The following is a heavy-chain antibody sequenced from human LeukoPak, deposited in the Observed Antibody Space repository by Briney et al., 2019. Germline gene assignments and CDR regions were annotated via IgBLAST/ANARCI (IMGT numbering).Heavy chain of an antibody. CDR2: ISSSSTYI. CDR1: GFTFSTYS. CDR3: ASDFSGNAGRRGSSSWYRLDY. D-gene: IGHD6-13*01. Sequence: KTGGSLRLSCVASGFTFSTYSANWVRQAPGKGLEWVSSISSSSTYILYADSVQGRFTISRDNAKNTLYLQMNSLRAEDTAVYYCASDFSGNAGRRGSSSWYRLDYWGQGTLVTVSS. V-gene: IGHV3-21*01. J-gene: IGHJ4*02.